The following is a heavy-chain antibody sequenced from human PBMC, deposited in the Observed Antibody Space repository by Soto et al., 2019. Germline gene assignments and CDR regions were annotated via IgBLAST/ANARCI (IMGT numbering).Heavy chain of an antibody. D-gene: IGHD6-13*01. Sequence: QVQLVQSGAEVMKPGASVKVPCRASGYIFTNYYIHWVRQAPGQGLEWMGVINPKSVSANYEQKFQGRLTMSGDTSTTTVYMELSSLTSDDTAVYYCARAAAAGNGRRVDVWGQGTTVTVSS. CDR2: INPKSVSA. CDR3: ARAAAAGNGRRVDV. V-gene: IGHV1-46*01. J-gene: IGHJ6*02. CDR1: GYIFTNYY.